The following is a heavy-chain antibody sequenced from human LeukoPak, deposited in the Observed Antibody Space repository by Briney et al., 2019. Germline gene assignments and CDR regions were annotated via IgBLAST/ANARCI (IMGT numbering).Heavy chain of an antibody. V-gene: IGHV4-59*12. D-gene: IGHD2-15*01. J-gene: IGHJ4*02. CDR2: IYYSGST. Sequence: SETLSLTCTVSGGSISSYYWSWIRQPPGKGLEWIGYIYYSGSTNYNPSLKSRVTISVDTSRNQFSLKLNSVTAADTAVYYCARDGGLGYCSGSNCGVDYWGQGTLVTVSS. CDR1: GGSISSYY. CDR3: ARDGGLGYCSGSNCGVDY.